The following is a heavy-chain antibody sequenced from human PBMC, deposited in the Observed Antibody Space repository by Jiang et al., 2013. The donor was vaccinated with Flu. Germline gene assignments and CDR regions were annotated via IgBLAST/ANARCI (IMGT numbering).Heavy chain of an antibody. CDR3: ARTVTGEFRFDP. J-gene: IGHJ5*02. CDR1: GGSISSYY. CDR2: IYYSGST. D-gene: IGHD7-27*01. V-gene: IGHV4-59*01. Sequence: PGLVKPSETLSLTCTVSGGSISSYYWSWIRQPPGKGLEWIGYIYYSGSTNYNPSLKSRVTISVDTSKNQFSLKLSSVTAADTAVYYCARTVTGEFRFDPWGQGTLVTVSS.